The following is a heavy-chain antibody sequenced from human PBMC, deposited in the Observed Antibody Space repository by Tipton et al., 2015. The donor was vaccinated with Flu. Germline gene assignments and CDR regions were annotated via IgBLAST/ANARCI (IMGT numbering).Heavy chain of an antibody. CDR3: ARHPGTMIASPSVDQGLDV. CDR2: IYPGDSDT. Sequence: VQLVQSGAEVKKPGESLKISCKGSGYSFTSQWIGWVRQMPGKGLEWMGIIYPGDSDTRYSPSFQGQVTISVDKSISTAYLQWSSLKASDTAMYFCARHPGTMIASPSVDQGLDVWGQGTTVTVSS. D-gene: IGHD3-22*01. CDR1: GYSFTSQW. J-gene: IGHJ6*02. V-gene: IGHV5-51*01.